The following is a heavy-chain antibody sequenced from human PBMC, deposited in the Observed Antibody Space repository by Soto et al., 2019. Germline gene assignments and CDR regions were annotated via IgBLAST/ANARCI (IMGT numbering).Heavy chain of an antibody. CDR3: ARGGSNDWQVAFDI. J-gene: IGHJ3*02. D-gene: IGHD3-9*01. CDR1: GGSFSTYY. Sequence: QLQKWGAGLLKPSETLSLTCVVSGGSFSTYYYNWIRQSPGKGLEWIGGINHSGSNNYSPSLKSRVTMSLDTSKNQFSLKQTSVTAADTAVYYCARGGSNDWQVAFDIWGQGTMVTVSS. V-gene: IGHV4-34*01. CDR2: INHSGSN.